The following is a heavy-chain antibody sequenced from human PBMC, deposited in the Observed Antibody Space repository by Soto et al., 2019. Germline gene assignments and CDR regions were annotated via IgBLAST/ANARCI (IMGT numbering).Heavy chain of an antibody. D-gene: IGHD3-3*02. J-gene: IGHJ6*03. V-gene: IGHV4-59*12. CDR1: GGSISNFY. Sequence: SETLSLTCTVSGGSISNFYWSWIRQPPGKGLEWIGYVYYSGSTGYSPSLKRRVTFSADSSRGQFSLGLSSVTAADMALYYCARTIFVPYLLADSSVYYHYYIEVWGQGTTVTVS. CDR2: VYYSGST. CDR3: ARTIFVPYLLADSSVYYHYYIEV.